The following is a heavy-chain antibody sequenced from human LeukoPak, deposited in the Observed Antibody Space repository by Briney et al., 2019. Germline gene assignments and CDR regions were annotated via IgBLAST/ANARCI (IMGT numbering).Heavy chain of an antibody. CDR1: GFTFSSYG. CDR2: ISYDGSNK. D-gene: IGHD1-26*01. V-gene: IGHV3-30*03. CDR3: ARIVGASYYYYGMDV. Sequence: PGGSLRLSCAASGFTFSSYGMHWVRQAPGKGLEWVAVISYDGSNKYYADSVKGRFTISRDNSKNTLYLQMNSLRAEDTAVYYCARIVGASYYYYGMDVWGQGTTVTVSS. J-gene: IGHJ6*02.